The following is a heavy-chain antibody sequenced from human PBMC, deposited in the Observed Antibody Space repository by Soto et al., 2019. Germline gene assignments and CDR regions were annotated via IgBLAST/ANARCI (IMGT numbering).Heavy chain of an antibody. Sequence: QVQLVESGGGVVQPGRSLRLSCAASGFTFDSYGMHWVRQAPGKGLEWVAVISSDGNNKYYADSVQGRLSIYRDNLTNILSLQMSSLRVEDTAVYYCVKDLLQNTDTTCGSWGQGTIVTVSS. CDR2: ISSDGNNK. CDR1: GFTFDSYG. CDR3: VKDLLQNTDTTCGS. V-gene: IGHV3-30*18. J-gene: IGHJ5*02. D-gene: IGHD1-26*01.